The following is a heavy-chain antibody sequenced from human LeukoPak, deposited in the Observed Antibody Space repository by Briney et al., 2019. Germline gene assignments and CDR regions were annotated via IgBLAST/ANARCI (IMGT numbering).Heavy chain of an antibody. CDR2: ISSSTGTTI. CDR3: ARDYTMIRYYFDY. J-gene: IGHJ4*02. D-gene: IGHD3-22*01. V-gene: IGHV3-48*04. Sequence: QPGGSLRLSCVASGFTFSSYSMNWVRQAPGKGLEWVSHISSSTGTTIYYSDSVKGRFTISRDNAKNSLYLQMNSLRAEDTAVYYCARDYTMIRYYFDYWGQGTLVTVSS. CDR1: GFTFSSYS.